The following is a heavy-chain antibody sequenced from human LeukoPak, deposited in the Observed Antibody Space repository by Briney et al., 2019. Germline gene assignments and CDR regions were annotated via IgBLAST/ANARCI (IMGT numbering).Heavy chain of an antibody. D-gene: IGHD2-2*01. CDR3: ARDAGFEYCSSTSCYVVYYYYGMDV. V-gene: IGHV3-7*01. Sequence: GGSLRLSCAASGFTFSSYWMSWVRQAPGKGLEWVANIKQDGSEKYYVDSVKGRFTISRDNAKNSLYLQMNSLRAEDTAVYYCARDAGFEYCSSTSCYVVYYYYGMDVWGQGTTVTVSS. CDR2: IKQDGSEK. J-gene: IGHJ6*02. CDR1: GFTFSSYW.